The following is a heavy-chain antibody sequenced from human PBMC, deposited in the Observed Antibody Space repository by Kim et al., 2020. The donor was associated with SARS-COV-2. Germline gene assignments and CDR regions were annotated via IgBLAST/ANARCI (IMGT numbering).Heavy chain of an antibody. J-gene: IGHJ4*02. CDR2: ISYDGSNK. D-gene: IGHD5-12*01. CDR1: GFTFSSYA. Sequence: GGSLRLSCAASGFTFSSYAMHWVRQAPGKGLEWVAVISYDGSNKYYADSVKGRFTISRDNSKNTLYLQMNSLRAEDTAVYYCARGRDGYNYFDYWGQGTLFTVSS. CDR3: ARGRDGYNYFDY. V-gene: IGHV3-30*04.